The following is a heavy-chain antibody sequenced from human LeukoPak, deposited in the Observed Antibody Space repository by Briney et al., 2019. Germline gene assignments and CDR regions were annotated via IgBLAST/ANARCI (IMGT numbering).Heavy chain of an antibody. CDR2: ISACSGYT. Sequence: ASVKVSCKASGYTFTNYGISWVRQAPGQGLEWMGWISACSGYTHYAQKIQGRVTVTTEASTSTAYMELRSLTSYDTAVYYCARDAVSTTTAGGIDYWGQGTLVTVSS. V-gene: IGHV1-18*01. J-gene: IGHJ4*02. CDR1: GYTFTNYG. D-gene: IGHD5/OR15-5a*01. CDR3: ARDAVSTTTAGGIDY.